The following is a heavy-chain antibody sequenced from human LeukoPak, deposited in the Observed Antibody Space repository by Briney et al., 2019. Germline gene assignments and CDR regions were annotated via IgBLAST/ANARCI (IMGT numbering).Heavy chain of an antibody. J-gene: IGHJ4*02. V-gene: IGHV3-30*18. D-gene: IGHD3-9*01. CDR3: AKAFYDILTGFPN. CDR2: ILYDGSNT. Sequence: GKSLRLSSAPSGFTLCRYGMHWVRQAPGRRLEWVADILYDGSNTYYADSVKGRFTISRDNSKNTLYLQMNSLRAEDTAVYYCAKAFYDILTGFPNWGQGTLVTVSS. CDR1: GFTLCRYG.